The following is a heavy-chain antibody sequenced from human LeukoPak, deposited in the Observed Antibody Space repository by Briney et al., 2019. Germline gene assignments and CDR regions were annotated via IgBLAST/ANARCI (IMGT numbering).Heavy chain of an antibody. CDR3: ARDQLANGDYGWFDY. V-gene: IGHV4-61*02. CDR1: GGSISSGSYF. J-gene: IGHJ4*02. D-gene: IGHD4-17*01. CDR2: TYTSGST. Sequence: SQTLSLTCTVSGGSISSGSYFWRSIRQPPGKGLECIGRTYTSGSTNNNPSLKSRVTISVDTSKNQFSLKLSSVTAADTAVYYWARDQLANGDYGWFDYWGQGTLVTVSS.